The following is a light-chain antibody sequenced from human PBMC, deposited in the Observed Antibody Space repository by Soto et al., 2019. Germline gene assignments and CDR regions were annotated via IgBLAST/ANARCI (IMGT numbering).Light chain of an antibody. Sequence: QAVVTQEPSLTVSPGGTVTLTSGSSTETVASGHYPYWFQQKPGQAPRTLIHDTDNKHSWTPARFSGSLLGGKAALTLSGAQPEDEAEYYCSLSHSGGRIFGGGTKLTVL. CDR2: DTD. CDR1: TETVASGHY. V-gene: IGLV7-46*01. CDR3: SLSHSGGRI. J-gene: IGLJ2*01.